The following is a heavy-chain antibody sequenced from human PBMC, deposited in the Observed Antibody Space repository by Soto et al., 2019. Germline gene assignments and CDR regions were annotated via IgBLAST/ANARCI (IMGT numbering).Heavy chain of an antibody. CDR2: ISGSGGST. CDR1: GFTFSSYA. D-gene: IGHD5-18*01. J-gene: IGHJ4*02. V-gene: IGHV3-23*01. CDR3: AKVGGYSYGLADY. Sequence: GGSLRLSCASSGFTFSSYAMSWVRQAPGKGLEWVSAISGSGGSTYYADSVKGRFTISRDNSKNTLYLQMNSLRAEDTAVYYCAKVGGYSYGLADYWGQGTLVTVSS.